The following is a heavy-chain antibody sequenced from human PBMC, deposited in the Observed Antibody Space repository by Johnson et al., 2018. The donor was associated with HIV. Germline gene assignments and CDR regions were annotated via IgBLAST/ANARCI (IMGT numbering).Heavy chain of an antibody. V-gene: IGHV3-15*01. CDR2: IKSKTDGGAI. CDR1: GFTFSYAW. D-gene: IGHD1-26*01. Sequence: VQLVESGGGLVKPGGSLRLSCAASGFTFSYAWMNWVRQAPGKGLEWVGRIKSKTDGGAIDYAAPVKGRFTISRDDTKATLYLEMNSLKTEDTAVYYCARESANSGRCSGAFDVWGQGTMVTVSS. CDR3: ARESANSGRCSGAFDV. J-gene: IGHJ3*01.